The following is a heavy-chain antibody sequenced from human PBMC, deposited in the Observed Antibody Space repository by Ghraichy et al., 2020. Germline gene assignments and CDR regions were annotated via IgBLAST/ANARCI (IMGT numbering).Heavy chain of an antibody. V-gene: IGHV4-39*01. CDR3: ARHHCTGGICHTGYHYYFDY. J-gene: IGHJ4*02. CDR1: GGSISSNSYY. D-gene: IGHD2-8*02. Sequence: GSLRLSCSVSGGSISSNSYYWGWIRQPPGKGLEWIGSMYYSGSTDYNPSLKSRVTIFVDTSKNQLSLKLSSVTAADTAVYYCARHHCTGGICHTGYHYYFDYWGQGTLVTVSS. CDR2: MYYSGST.